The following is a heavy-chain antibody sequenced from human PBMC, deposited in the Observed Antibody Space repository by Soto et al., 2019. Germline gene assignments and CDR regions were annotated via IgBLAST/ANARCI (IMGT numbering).Heavy chain of an antibody. V-gene: IGHV1-18*01. CDR2: ISGYNGDT. D-gene: IGHD2-15*01. Sequence: ASVKLSCKASGYTFSSYGISWVRQAPGQGVEWMGWISGYNGDTNYAQNLQGRVTMTTDTSTSTAYMELRSLRYDDTAVYYCARDQRAALVVVAANRAFDIWGQGTMVTVSS. CDR1: GYTFSSYG. CDR3: ARDQRAALVVVAANRAFDI. J-gene: IGHJ3*02.